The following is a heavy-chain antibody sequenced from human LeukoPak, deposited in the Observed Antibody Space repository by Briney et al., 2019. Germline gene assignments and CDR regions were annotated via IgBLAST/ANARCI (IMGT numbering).Heavy chain of an antibody. CDR1: GGSISSGDYY. Sequence: PSETLSLTCTVSGGSISSGDYYWSWIRQPPGKGLEWIGYIYYSGSTYYNPSLKSRVTISVDTSKNQFSLKLSSVTAADTAVYYCARESGGKVRDREFDYWGQGTLVTVSS. V-gene: IGHV4-30-4*01. CDR3: ARESGGKVRDREFDY. D-gene: IGHD3-10*01. CDR2: IYYSGST. J-gene: IGHJ4*02.